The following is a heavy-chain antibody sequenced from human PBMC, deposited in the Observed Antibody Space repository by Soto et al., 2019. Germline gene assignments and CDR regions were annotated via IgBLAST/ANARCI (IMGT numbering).Heavy chain of an antibody. Sequence: GASVKVSCKASGGTFSSYAISWVRQAPGQGLEWMGGIIPIFGTANYAQKFQGRVTITADESTSTAYMELSSLRSEDTAVYYCARLDYGGNGDFDYWGQGTLVTVSA. J-gene: IGHJ4*02. CDR1: GGTFSSYA. D-gene: IGHD4-17*01. CDR2: IIPIFGTA. V-gene: IGHV1-69*13. CDR3: ARLDYGGNGDFDY.